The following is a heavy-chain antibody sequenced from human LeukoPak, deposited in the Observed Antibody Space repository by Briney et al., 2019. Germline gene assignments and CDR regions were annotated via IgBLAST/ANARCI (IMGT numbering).Heavy chain of an antibody. V-gene: IGHV3-21*01. CDR2: ISSSSSYI. CDR3: ARVDLGYWFDP. J-gene: IGHJ5*02. CDR1: GFTFSSYS. Sequence: RTGGSLRLSCAASGFTFSSYSKNWVRQAPGKGLEWVSSISSSSSYIYYADSVKGRFTISRDNAKNSLYLQMNSLRAEDTAVYYCARVDLGYWFDPWGQGPLVTVSS.